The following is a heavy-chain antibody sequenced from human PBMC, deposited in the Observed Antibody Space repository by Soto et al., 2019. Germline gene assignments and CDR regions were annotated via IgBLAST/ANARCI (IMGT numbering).Heavy chain of an antibody. CDR2: IYHSGST. CDR3: AREEGNDFDY. J-gene: IGHJ4*02. Sequence: SETLSLTCAVSGGYISGGYYSWSWVRQPPGKGLEWIGQIYHSGSTNYNPSLKSRVTISVDTSKNQFSLKLTSVTAADTAVYYCAREEGNDFDYWGQGTLVTV. CDR1: GGYISGGYYS. V-gene: IGHV4-34*01.